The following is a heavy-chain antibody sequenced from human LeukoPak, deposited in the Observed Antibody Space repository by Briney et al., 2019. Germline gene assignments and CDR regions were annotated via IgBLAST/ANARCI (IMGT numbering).Heavy chain of an antibody. J-gene: IGHJ3*02. V-gene: IGHV3-48*03. Sequence: PGGSLRLSCAASGFTFSSYEMNWVRQAPGKGLEWVSYISSSGSTIYYADSVKGRFTISRDNAKNSLYLQMNSLRAEGTAVYYCALWADAFDIWGQGTMVTVSS. D-gene: IGHD7-27*01. CDR3: ALWADAFDI. CDR2: ISSSGSTI. CDR1: GFTFSSYE.